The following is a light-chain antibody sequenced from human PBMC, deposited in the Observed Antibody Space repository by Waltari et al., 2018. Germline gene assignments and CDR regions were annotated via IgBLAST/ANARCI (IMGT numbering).Light chain of an antibody. CDR1: ALPKQY. Sequence: SYVLTQPPSLSVSPGQTARITCSGDALPKQYGFWYQQKPGRAPVMIIYNGKERPSASPDRFSGSSSGTTVTLIISGVRAEDEADYYCQSIDASGVYYVFGGGTKLTVL. J-gene: IGLJ1*01. CDR2: NGK. V-gene: IGLV3-25*03. CDR3: QSIDASGVYYV.